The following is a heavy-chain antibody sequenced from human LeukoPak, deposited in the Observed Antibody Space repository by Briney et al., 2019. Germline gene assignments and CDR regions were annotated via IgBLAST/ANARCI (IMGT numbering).Heavy chain of an antibody. CDR1: GYTFTGYY. J-gene: IGHJ2*01. V-gene: IGHV1-2*02. D-gene: IGHD3-22*01. Sequence: ASVKVSCKASGYTFTGYYMHRVRQAPGQGLEWMGWINPNSGGTNYAQKFQGRVTMTRDTSISTAYMELCRLRSDDTAVYYCAMDYYDSSGYLSDYWYFDLWGRGTLVTVSS. CDR3: AMDYYDSSGYLSDYWYFDL. CDR2: INPNSGGT.